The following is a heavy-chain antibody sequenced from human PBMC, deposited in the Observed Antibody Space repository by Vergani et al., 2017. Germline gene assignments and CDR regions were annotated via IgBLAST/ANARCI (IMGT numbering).Heavy chain of an antibody. D-gene: IGHD3-10*01. V-gene: IGHV4-34*01. CDR1: GGSFSGYY. CDR3: ARGRVLRGVIPGY. CDR2: INYSGST. J-gene: IGHJ4*02. Sequence: QVQLQQWGAGLLKPSETLSLTCAVYGGSFSGYYWSWIRQPPGKGLELIGEINYSGSTNYNPSLKSRVTISTDTSKNHFSLKLSSVTAADTAVYYCARGRVLRGVIPGYWGQGSLVTVSS.